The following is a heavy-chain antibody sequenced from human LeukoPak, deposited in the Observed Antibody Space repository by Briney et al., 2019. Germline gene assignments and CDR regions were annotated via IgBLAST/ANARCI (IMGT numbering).Heavy chain of an antibody. D-gene: IGHD6-6*01. CDR1: GYTFINYA. CDR3: AKTDSSISSFDY. J-gene: IGHJ4*02. Sequence: ASVKVSCKASGYTFINYAINWGRQAPGQRLEWMGWINAGNGNTKYSQKFQGRVTITRDTSTSTAYMELSSLRSEDTAVYYCAKTDSSISSFDYWGQGTLVTVSS. V-gene: IGHV1-3*01. CDR2: INAGNGNT.